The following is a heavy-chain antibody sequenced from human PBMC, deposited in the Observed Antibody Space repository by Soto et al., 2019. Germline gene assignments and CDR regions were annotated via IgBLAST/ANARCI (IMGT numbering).Heavy chain of an antibody. Sequence: GGSLRLSCAASGFTFSSYAMSWVRQAPGKGLEWVSLISGSGGGTYYADSVKGRFTISRDNSKNTLYLQMNSLRAEDTAVYYCARDSKGYCTNGVCYDGMDVWGQGTTVTVSS. CDR2: ISGSGGGT. D-gene: IGHD2-8*01. V-gene: IGHV3-23*01. J-gene: IGHJ6*02. CDR3: ARDSKGYCTNGVCYDGMDV. CDR1: GFTFSSYA.